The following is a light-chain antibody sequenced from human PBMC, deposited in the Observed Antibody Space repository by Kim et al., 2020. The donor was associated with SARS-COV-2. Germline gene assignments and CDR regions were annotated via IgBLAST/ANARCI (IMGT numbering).Light chain of an antibody. V-gene: IGLV6-57*01. J-gene: IGLJ3*02. Sequence: NFMLTQPHSVSESPGKTVTISCTCNSGSIASNYVQWYQQRPGSYPTTVIYEDNQRPSGVPDRFSGSIDSSSNSASLTISGLKTEDEADYYCQSYDSSNWVFGGGTQPTVL. CDR2: EDN. CDR1: SGSIASNY. CDR3: QSYDSSNWV.